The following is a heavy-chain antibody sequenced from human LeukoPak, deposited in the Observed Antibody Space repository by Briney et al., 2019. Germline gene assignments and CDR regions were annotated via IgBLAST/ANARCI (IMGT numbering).Heavy chain of an antibody. V-gene: IGHV3-21*01. CDR2: ISSSSSYI. Sequence: GGSLRLSCAASGFTFSSYSMNWVRQAPGKGLEWVSSISSSSSYIYYADSVKGRFTISRDNAKNSLYLQMNSLGAEDTAVYYCARDNGGRVEMATIDYWGQGTLVTVSS. J-gene: IGHJ4*02. CDR1: GFTFSSYS. CDR3: ARDNGGRVEMATIDY. D-gene: IGHD5-24*01.